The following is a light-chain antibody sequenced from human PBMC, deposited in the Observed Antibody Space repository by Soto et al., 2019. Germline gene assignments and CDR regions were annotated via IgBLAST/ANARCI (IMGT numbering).Light chain of an antibody. CDR3: QQYNNWPPPLT. CDR2: GAS. Sequence: EIVMTQSPATLSVSPGERATLSCRASQSVSSNLAWYQQKPGQAPRLLIYGASTRATGIPARFSGSGSGTEFTLTISILQSEDFAVYYCQQYNNWPPPLTFGGGTKVENK. J-gene: IGKJ4*01. CDR1: QSVSSN. V-gene: IGKV3-15*01.